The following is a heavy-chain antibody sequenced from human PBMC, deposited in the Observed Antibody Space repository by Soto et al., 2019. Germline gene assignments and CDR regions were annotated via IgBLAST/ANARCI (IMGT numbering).Heavy chain of an antibody. Sequence: QVQLVESGGGVVQHGRSLRLSCAASGFNFSAYGMHWVRQAPGTGLELVALLSFDASKKYYADSVKGRFTISRDTSRNTLYLQMNSLRVEDTAVYYCTVGVADWGQGTRVTVSS. V-gene: IGHV3-30*03. CDR3: TVGVAD. J-gene: IGHJ4*02. D-gene: IGHD1-26*01. CDR1: GFNFSAYG. CDR2: LSFDASKK.